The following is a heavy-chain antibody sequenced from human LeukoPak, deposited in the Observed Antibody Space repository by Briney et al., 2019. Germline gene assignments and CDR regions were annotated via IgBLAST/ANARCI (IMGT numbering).Heavy chain of an antibody. V-gene: IGHV4-4*07. Sequence: PSETLSLTCTVSGDSISSYYWSWIRQPAGKGLEWIGRIYTSGSTNYNPSLKSRVTMSVDTSKNQFSLKLSSVTAADTAVYYCATGIYDYGDYDPYWYFDLWGRGTLVTVSS. CDR1: GDSISSYY. J-gene: IGHJ2*01. CDR2: IYTSGST. D-gene: IGHD4-17*01. CDR3: ATGIYDYGDYDPYWYFDL.